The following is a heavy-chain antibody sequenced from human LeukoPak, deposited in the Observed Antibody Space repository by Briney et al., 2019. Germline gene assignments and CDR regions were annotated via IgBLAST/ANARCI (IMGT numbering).Heavy chain of an antibody. CDR2: IYYSGST. D-gene: IGHD3-10*01. V-gene: IGHV4-59*01. CDR3: AREEITMVRGVPFYYGMDV. CDR1: GGSTSSYY. J-gene: IGHJ6*02. Sequence: SETLSLTCTVSGGSTSSYYWSWIRQPPGKGLEWIGYIYYSGSTNYNPSLKSRVTISVDTSKNQFSLKLSSVTAADTAVYYCAREEITMVRGVPFYYGMDVWGQGTTVTVSS.